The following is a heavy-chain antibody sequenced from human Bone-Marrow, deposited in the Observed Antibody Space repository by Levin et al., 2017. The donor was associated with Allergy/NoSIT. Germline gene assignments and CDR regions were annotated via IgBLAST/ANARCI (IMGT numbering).Heavy chain of an antibody. V-gene: IGHV1-8*01. CDR1: GYSFTSYN. Sequence: GASVKVSCKPSGYSFTSYNVYWVRQAPGQGLEWMGYINPNSGNTGYAQKFQGRVIMTRNSSITTAYMELSGLRFEDTAIYYCARGDCYSGSCYGPDWFDPWGQGTQVTVSS. D-gene: IGHD2-15*01. J-gene: IGHJ5*02. CDR3: ARGDCYSGSCYGPDWFDP. CDR2: INPNSGNT.